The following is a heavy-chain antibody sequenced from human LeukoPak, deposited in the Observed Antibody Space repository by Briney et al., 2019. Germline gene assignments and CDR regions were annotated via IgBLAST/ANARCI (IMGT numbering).Heavy chain of an antibody. CDR3: ARAGDYGANWYFDI. V-gene: IGHV4-59*01. CDR2: IYYSGST. D-gene: IGHD4/OR15-4a*01. J-gene: IGHJ2*01. Sequence: PSETLSLTCTLSGGSISSYYWSWIRQPPGKGLKWIGYIYYSGSTNYNPSLKSRVTISVDTSKNQFSLKLSSVTAADTAVYYCARAGDYGANWYFDIWGRGTLVTVSS. CDR1: GGSISSYY.